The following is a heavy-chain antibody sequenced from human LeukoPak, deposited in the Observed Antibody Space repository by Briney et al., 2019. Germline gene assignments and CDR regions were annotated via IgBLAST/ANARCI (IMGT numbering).Heavy chain of an antibody. CDR2: IIPIFGTA. J-gene: IGHJ4*02. CDR1: GGTFSSYA. V-gene: IGHV1-69*05. Sequence: ASVKVSCKASGGTFSSYAISWVRQAPGQGLEWMGGIIPIFGTANYAQKFQGRVTITTDESTSTAYMELSSLRSEDTAVYYCARVRDGYNRRSYFDYWGQGTLVTVSS. D-gene: IGHD5-24*01. CDR3: ARVRDGYNRRSYFDY.